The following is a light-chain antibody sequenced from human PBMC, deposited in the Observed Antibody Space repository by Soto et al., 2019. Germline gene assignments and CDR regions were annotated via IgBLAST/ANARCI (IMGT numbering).Light chain of an antibody. V-gene: IGKV3-15*01. CDR3: QQYNNWPPLT. CDR1: QSVSSN. CDR2: GAS. Sequence: EIVMTQSPATLSVSPGERATLSCRASQSVSSNLAWYQQKPGQAPRLLIYGASTRATGIPARFSGSGSGTARFSGSGSGTEFNLTISSLQSEDFAVYYCQQYNNWPPLTCGGGTKVEIK. J-gene: IGKJ4*01.